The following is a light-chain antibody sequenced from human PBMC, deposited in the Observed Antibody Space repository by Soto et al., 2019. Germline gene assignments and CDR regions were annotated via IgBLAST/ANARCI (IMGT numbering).Light chain of an antibody. CDR1: QSVSSSS. V-gene: IGKV3-20*01. CDR3: QHYGSPLT. Sequence: EIVLTKSPGTLSLSAGERATLSARASQSVSSSSLAWYQQKPGQAPRFLIYDASSRVTGIQDRFSGSGSGTDFTLTISRLEPEDFAVYCCQHYGSPLTFGGGTKVEIK. J-gene: IGKJ4*01. CDR2: DAS.